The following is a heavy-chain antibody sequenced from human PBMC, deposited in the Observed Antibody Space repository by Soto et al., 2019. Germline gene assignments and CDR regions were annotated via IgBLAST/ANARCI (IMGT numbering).Heavy chain of an antibody. J-gene: IGHJ4*02. D-gene: IGHD6-19*01. CDR1: GFTFSSYW. Sequence: GGSLRLSCAASGFTFSSYWMSWVRQAPGKGLEWVANIKQDGSEKYYVDSVKGRFTISRDNAKNSLYLQMNSLRAEDTAVYYCARVSRQWLVREPYAGLDYWGQGTLVTVSS. CDR3: ARVSRQWLVREPYAGLDY. CDR2: IKQDGSEK. V-gene: IGHV3-7*01.